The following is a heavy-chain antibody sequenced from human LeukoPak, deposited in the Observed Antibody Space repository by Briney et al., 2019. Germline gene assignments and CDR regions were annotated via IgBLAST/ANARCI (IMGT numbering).Heavy chain of an antibody. J-gene: IGHJ4*02. CDR1: GGSISSGDYY. V-gene: IGHV4-30-4*01. CDR3: ARAISYYDILTGYYQPGYFDY. Sequence: PSETLSLTCTVSGGSISSGDYYWSWIRQPPGKGLEWIGYIYYSGSTYYNPSLKSRVTISVDTSKNQFSLKLSSVTAADTAVYYCARAISYYDILTGYYQPGYFDYWGQGTLVTVSS. CDR2: IYYSGST. D-gene: IGHD3-9*01.